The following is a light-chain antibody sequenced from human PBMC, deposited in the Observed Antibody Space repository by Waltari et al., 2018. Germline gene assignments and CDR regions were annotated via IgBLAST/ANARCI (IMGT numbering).Light chain of an antibody. Sequence: QSALTQPPSASGSPGQSITISCTTSARDIGAHESGTWYQQQPGTAPKLLLYDVNRRPSWVPFRFSGSKSGNPASLTVSGLQTEDEADYYCSSYVGADTAVFGPGTKVTVL. J-gene: IGLJ1*01. V-gene: IGLV2-8*01. CDR2: DVN. CDR1: ARDIGAHES. CDR3: SSYVGADTAV.